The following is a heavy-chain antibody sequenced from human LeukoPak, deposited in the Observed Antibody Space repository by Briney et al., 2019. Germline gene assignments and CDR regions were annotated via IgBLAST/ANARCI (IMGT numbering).Heavy chain of an antibody. Sequence: SETLSLTYAVYGGSFSGYYWSWLRQPPGKGLEWSGEINHSGSTNYNPSLKCRITISVDTSKNEFTLKLSSVTAADTAVYYCARGLRYQRCKGFDYWGEGTLVTVSS. J-gene: IGHJ4*02. V-gene: IGHV4-34*01. CDR2: INHSGST. D-gene: IGHD2-2*01. CDR1: GGSFSGYY. CDR3: ARGLRYQRCKGFDY.